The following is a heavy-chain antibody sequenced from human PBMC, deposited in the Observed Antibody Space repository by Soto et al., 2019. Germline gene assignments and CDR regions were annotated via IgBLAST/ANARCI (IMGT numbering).Heavy chain of an antibody. CDR2: IYHSGST. D-gene: IGHD3-10*01. J-gene: IGHJ4*02. CDR1: GGSIRSNNYN. Sequence: PSETLSLTCTVSGGSIRSNNYNWAWIRQPPGKGLEWIGSIYHSGSTNYNPSLKSRVTLSVDTSKNQFSLKLSSVTDADTAVYYCASTVVTWGDYFDYWGQGTLVTVSS. V-gene: IGHV4-39*01. CDR3: ASTVVTWGDYFDY.